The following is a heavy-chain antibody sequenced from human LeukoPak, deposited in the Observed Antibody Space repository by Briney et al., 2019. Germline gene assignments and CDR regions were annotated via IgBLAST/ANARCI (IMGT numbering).Heavy chain of an antibody. CDR1: GGSISSYY. D-gene: IGHD3-22*01. V-gene: IGHV4-59*01. CDR3: ARVRDRSSYFYDLDY. CDR2: IHYSGST. Sequence: SETLSLTCTVSGGSISSYYWSWIRQPPGKGLEGIGGIHYSGSTNYNPSLKSRVTISVDTSKNQFSLKLSSVTAADTAVYYCARVRDRSSYFYDLDYWGQGTLVTVSS. J-gene: IGHJ4*02.